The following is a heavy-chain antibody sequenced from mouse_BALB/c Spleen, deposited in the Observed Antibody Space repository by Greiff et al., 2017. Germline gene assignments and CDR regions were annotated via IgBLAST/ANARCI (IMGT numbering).Heavy chain of an antibody. Sequence: VQLQQSGAELVRPGVSVKISCKGSGYTFTDYAMHWVKQSHAKSLEWIGVISTYYGDASYNQKFKGKATMTVDKSSSTAYMELARLTSEDSAIYYCARGTSAWFAYWGQGTLVTVSA. CDR1: GYTFTDYA. CDR3: ARGTSAWFAY. D-gene: IGHD3-3*01. CDR2: ISTYYGDA. J-gene: IGHJ3*01. V-gene: IGHV1S137*01.